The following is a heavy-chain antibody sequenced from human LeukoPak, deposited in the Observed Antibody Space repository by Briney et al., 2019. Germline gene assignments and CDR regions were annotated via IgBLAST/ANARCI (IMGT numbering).Heavy chain of an antibody. Sequence: HSGGSLRLSCAASGFTFSSYAMIWVRQAPGKGLEWVSTITIGGGDTFYTDSVKGRFTISRDTSKYTLYLHMNSLRADDTAVYYCAKDAGEFGDYDYYYYMDVWGKGTTVTVSS. D-gene: IGHD4-17*01. J-gene: IGHJ6*03. CDR3: AKDAGEFGDYDYYYYMDV. CDR2: ITIGGGDT. CDR1: GFTFSSYA. V-gene: IGHV3-23*01.